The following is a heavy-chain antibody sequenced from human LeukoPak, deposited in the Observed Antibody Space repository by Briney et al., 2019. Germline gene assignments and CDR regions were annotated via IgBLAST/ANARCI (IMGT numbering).Heavy chain of an antibody. J-gene: IGHJ4*02. CDR2: ISETGGTI. V-gene: IGHV3-23*01. Sequence: GGSLRLSCAPSGFTFSNYAMRWVRQAPGPRLEWVSAISETGGTIHYADSVRGRFIISRDNSKNTLYLQMNSLRAEDTAVYYCAREMTIITYSFDSWGQGTLVTVSS. D-gene: IGHD5-24*01. CDR1: GFTFSNYA. CDR3: AREMTIITYSFDS.